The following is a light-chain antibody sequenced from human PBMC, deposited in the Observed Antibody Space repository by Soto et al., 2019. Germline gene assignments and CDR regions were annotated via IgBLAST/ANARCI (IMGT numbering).Light chain of an antibody. CDR2: GAS. CDR1: QSVSSAY. V-gene: IGKV3-20*01. J-gene: IGKJ5*01. CDR3: QQYGGSIT. Sequence: EIVLTQSPGTLSLSPGEGATLFCRASQSVSSAYLAWYQQKPGQAPRLLIYGASSRATGIPDRFSGSGSGTDFTLTISRLEPEDFAVYYCQQYGGSITFGHGTRLEIE.